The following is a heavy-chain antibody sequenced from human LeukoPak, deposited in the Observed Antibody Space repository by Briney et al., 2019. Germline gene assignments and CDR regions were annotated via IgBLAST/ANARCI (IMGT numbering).Heavy chain of an antibody. D-gene: IGHD2-2*01. CDR1: GGSIIRSDYY. V-gene: IGHV4-39*01. CDR2: IYYSGST. Sequence: PSETLSLTCTVSGGSIIRSDYYWGWIRQPPGKGLEWIGSIYYSGSTYYNPSLKSRVTISVDTSKNQFSLQLNSVTAADTAIYYCAREVSSADYYHYYGMDVWGQGTSVTVSS. CDR3: AREVSSADYYHYYGMDV. J-gene: IGHJ6*02.